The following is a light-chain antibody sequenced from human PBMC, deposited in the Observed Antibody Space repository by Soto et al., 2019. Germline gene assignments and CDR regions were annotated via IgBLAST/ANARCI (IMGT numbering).Light chain of an antibody. CDR3: SSYSSTSAYVV. V-gene: IGLV2-14*01. CDR2: EVT. Sequence: QSVLTQPASVSGSPGQSITISCTGTSSDIGTYDYVSWYQQYPGKAPKLMIYEVTNRPSGISNRFSGSKSGNTASLTISGLQAEDEADYYCSSYSSTSAYVVFGVGTKLTVL. CDR1: SSDIGTYDY. J-gene: IGLJ2*01.